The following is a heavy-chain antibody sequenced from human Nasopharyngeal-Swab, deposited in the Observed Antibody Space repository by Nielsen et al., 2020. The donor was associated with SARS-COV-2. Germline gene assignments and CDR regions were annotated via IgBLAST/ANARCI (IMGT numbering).Heavy chain of an antibody. J-gene: IGHJ3*01. Sequence: GGSLRLSCKGFGHSFSNYWFAWVRQMPGKGLELMGIIYPGNSDTRYSPSFQGQVTISADKSISTAYLQWSSLRASDAAIYYCARQRTTLTLGRAFDLWGQGTMVTVSS. D-gene: IGHD4-17*01. CDR2: IYPGNSDT. V-gene: IGHV5-51*01. CDR3: ARQRTTLTLGRAFDL. CDR1: GHSFSNYW.